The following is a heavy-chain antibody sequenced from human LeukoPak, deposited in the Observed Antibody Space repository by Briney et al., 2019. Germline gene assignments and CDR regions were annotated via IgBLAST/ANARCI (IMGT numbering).Heavy chain of an antibody. CDR3: AREGVAAGSIYYYYGIDV. J-gene: IGHJ6*02. D-gene: IGHD6-13*01. V-gene: IGHV3-30-3*01. CDR2: ISYDGSNK. Sequence: GGSLRLSCAASGFTFSSYAMHWVRQAPGKGLEWVAVISYDGSNKYYADSVKGRFTISRDNSKNTLYLQMNSLRAEDTAVYYCAREGVAAGSIYYYYGIDVWGQGTTVTVSS. CDR1: GFTFSSYA.